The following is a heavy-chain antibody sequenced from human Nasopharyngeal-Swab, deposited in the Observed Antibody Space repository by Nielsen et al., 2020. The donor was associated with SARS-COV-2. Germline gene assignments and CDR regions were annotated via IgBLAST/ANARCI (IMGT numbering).Heavy chain of an antibody. CDR1: GFTFEHFG. CDR2: ISWKSESI. D-gene: IGHD1-26*01. V-gene: IGHV3-9*01. J-gene: IGHJ3*02. Sequence: SLKISCAASGFTFEHFGMHWVRQPPGKGLEWVAGISWKSESIGYVDSVRGRLSVSRDNAKKSLYLEMNSLRPDDTALYYCAKDGGSGSYGYDAFDIWGLGTMVTVSS. CDR3: AKDGGSGSYGYDAFDI.